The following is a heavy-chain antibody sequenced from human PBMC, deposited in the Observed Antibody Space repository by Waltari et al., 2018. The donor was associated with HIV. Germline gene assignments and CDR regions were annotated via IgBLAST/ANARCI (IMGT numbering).Heavy chain of an antibody. CDR1: GGSFSGYY. Sequence: QVQLQQWGAGLLKPSETLSLTCAVYGGSFSGYYWSWIRQPPGQGLEWIGEINHSGSTNYNPSLKSRVTISVDTSKNQFSLKLSSVTAADTAVYYCARAPPEYCSSTSCSLDYWGQGTLVTVSS. CDR2: INHSGST. V-gene: IGHV4-34*01. D-gene: IGHD2-2*01. J-gene: IGHJ4*02. CDR3: ARAPPEYCSSTSCSLDY.